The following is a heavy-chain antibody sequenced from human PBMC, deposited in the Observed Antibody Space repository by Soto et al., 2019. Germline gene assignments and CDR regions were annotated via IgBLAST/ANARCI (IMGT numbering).Heavy chain of an antibody. CDR3: ARDIFGHVDAFDL. J-gene: IGHJ3*01. CDR1: GYIFSSFY. D-gene: IGHD3-3*02. Sequence: ASVKVSCKASGYIFSSFYINWVRQTPGQGLEWMGWTSGYSGNSKYAQKFQGRVTMTTDTSTNTGYMEMRSLTSDDTAVYYCARDIFGHVDAFDLWGQGTMVTVSS. CDR2: TSGYSGNS. V-gene: IGHV1-18*01.